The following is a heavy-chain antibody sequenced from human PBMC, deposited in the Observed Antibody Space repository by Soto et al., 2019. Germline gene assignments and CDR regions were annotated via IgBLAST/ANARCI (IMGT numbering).Heavy chain of an antibody. Sequence: SGPTLVNPTQTLTLTCTFSGFSLTTSGVGVGWIRQPPGKALEWLALIYWNDDKRYSPSLKGRLTITKDTSKNQVVLAMTNMDPVDTATYYCAHHTITPVTNWFDPWGLGTLVTRLL. CDR3: AHHTITPVTNWFDP. J-gene: IGHJ5*02. CDR2: IYWNDDK. V-gene: IGHV2-5*01. CDR1: GFSLTTSGVG. D-gene: IGHD1-20*01.